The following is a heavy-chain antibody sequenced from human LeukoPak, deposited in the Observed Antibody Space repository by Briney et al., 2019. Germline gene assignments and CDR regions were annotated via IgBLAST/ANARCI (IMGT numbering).Heavy chain of an antibody. V-gene: IGHV1-18*01. Sequence: ASVKVSCKASGYTFTSYDINWVRQAPGQGLEWMGWISAYNGNTNYAQKLQGRVTMTTDTSTSTAYMELRSLRSDDTAVYYCARDSRGFGDVYYYGMDVWGQGTTVTVSS. J-gene: IGHJ6*02. D-gene: IGHD3-10*01. CDR3: ARDSRGFGDVYYYGMDV. CDR2: ISAYNGNT. CDR1: GYTFTSYD.